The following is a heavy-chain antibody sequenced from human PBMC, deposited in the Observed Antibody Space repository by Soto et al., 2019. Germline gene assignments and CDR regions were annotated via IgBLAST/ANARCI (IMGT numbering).Heavy chain of an antibody. CDR3: ASDLVGVSESYGLDV. CDR1: GFTFSNYG. CDR2: IWHDGNNK. D-gene: IGHD1-26*01. Sequence: GGSLRLSCAASGFTFSNYGMHWVRQAPGKGLEWVAIIWHDGNNKYYADSVRGRFIISRDNSKNRLYLQMNSLRAEDTAVYYCASDLVGVSESYGLDVGGQGTPVTV. J-gene: IGHJ6*01. V-gene: IGHV3-33*01.